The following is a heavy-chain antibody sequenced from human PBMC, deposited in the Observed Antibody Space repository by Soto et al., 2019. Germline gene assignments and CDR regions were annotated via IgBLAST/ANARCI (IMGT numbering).Heavy chain of an antibody. CDR3: ARGYSSGWYGYCGMAV. V-gene: IGHV6-1*01. CDR1: GDSVSSNSAA. D-gene: IGHD6-19*01. CDR2: TYYRPKWYN. Sequence: SQTLSLTCDISGDSVSSNSAASNWIRQSPSRGLEWLGTTYYRPKWYNDYAVSVKSRITINPDTSKNQFSLHLNSVTPEDTAVYYCARGYSSGWYGYCGMAVWGQGTTVTVSS. J-gene: IGHJ6*02.